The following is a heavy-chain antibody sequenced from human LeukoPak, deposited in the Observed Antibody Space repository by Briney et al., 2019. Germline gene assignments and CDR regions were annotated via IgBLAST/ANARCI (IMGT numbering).Heavy chain of an antibody. CDR1: GFTFSNYW. CDR3: ASGWGPMVVSY. Sequence: GGSLRLSCAASGFTFSNYWMSWVRQSPGKGLEWVAKIKQDESEIYYVDSVKGRFTIFRDNAKNSLYLQMNSLRAEDTAVYYCASGWGPMVVSYWGQGTLVTVSS. V-gene: IGHV3-7*01. D-gene: IGHD2-8*02. CDR2: IKQDESEI. J-gene: IGHJ4*02.